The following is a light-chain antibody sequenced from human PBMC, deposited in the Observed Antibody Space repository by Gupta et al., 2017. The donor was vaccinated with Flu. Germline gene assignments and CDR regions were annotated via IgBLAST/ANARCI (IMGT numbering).Light chain of an antibody. V-gene: IGKV2-28*01. CDR2: LGS. CDR1: QSLLHSNGYNY. J-gene: IGKJ5*01. Sequence: DIVMTQSPLSLPVTPGEPASISCRSSQSLLHSNGYNYLDWYLQKPGQSPQLLIYLGSNRASGVPDRFSGSGSCTDFTLKISRVEAEDVGVYYCMQALQTHFTFGQGTRLEIK. CDR3: MQALQTHFT.